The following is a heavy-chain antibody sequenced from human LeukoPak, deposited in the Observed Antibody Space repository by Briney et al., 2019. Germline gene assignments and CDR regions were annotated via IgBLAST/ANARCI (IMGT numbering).Heavy chain of an antibody. CDR1: GITFSSYA. J-gene: IGHJ6*02. D-gene: IGHD3-22*01. V-gene: IGHV3-23*01. CDR2: ISGSGDST. Sequence: GGSLRLSCAASGITFSSYAMSWVRQAPGKGLEWVSSISGSGDSTYYADSVKGRFTISRDNSKNTLYLQMNSLRAEDTALYYCAKTYYYDAKTSYYYYGMDVWGQGTTVTVSS. CDR3: AKTYYYDAKTSYYYYGMDV.